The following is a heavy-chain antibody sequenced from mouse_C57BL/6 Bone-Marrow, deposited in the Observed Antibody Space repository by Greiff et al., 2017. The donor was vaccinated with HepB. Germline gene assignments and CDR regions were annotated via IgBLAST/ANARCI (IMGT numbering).Heavy chain of an antibody. D-gene: IGHD1-1*01. CDR3: ARVLRSFDY. CDR1: GFTFSDYY. J-gene: IGHJ2*01. CDR2: INYDGSST. V-gene: IGHV5-16*01. Sequence: KLVESEGGLVQPGSSMKLSCTASGFTFSDYYMAWVRQVPEKGLEWVANINYDGSSTYYLDSLKSRFIISRDNAKNILYLQMSSLKSEDTATYYCARVLRSFDYWGQGTTLTVSS.